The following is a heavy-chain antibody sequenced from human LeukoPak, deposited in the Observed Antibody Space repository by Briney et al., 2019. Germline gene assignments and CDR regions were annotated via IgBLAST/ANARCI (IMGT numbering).Heavy chain of an antibody. CDR3: ARWDYDFWSGNNPAAFDI. D-gene: IGHD3-3*01. J-gene: IGHJ3*02. Sequence: PSETLSLTCAVYGGSFSGYYWSWIRQPPGKGLEWIGEINHSGSTNYNPSLKSRVTISVDTSKNQFSLKLSSVTAADTAVYYCARWDYDFWSGNNPAAFDIWGQGTMVTVSS. V-gene: IGHV4-34*01. CDR1: GGSFSGYY. CDR2: INHSGST.